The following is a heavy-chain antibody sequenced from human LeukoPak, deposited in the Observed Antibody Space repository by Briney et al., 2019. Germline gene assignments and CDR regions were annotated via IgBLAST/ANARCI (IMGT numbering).Heavy chain of an antibody. V-gene: IGHV3-48*03. CDR2: ISSSGSTI. D-gene: IGHD3-10*01. J-gene: IGHJ6*03. CDR1: GFTFSSYE. Sequence: GGSLRLSCAASGFTFSSYEMNWVRQAPGKGLEWVSYISSSGSTIYYADSVKGRFTISRDNAKNSLYLQMNSLRAEDTAVYYCARDLEDYYGSGSYYNVHYYYYMDVWGKGTTVTISS. CDR3: ARDLEDYYGSGSYYNVHYYYYMDV.